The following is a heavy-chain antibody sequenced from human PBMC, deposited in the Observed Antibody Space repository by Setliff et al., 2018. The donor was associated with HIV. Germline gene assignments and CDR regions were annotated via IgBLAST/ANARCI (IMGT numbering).Heavy chain of an antibody. D-gene: IGHD1-26*01. CDR1: GITFSRYA. V-gene: IGHV3-64*04. CDR2: IKSDGGNK. J-gene: IGHJ4*02. Sequence: GGSLRLSCAASGITFSRYAMHWVRQAPGKGLEYVSGIKSDGGNKYYADSVKGRLTISRDNSKNTLYLQMNSLRAEDTAVYYCARYQWELLKGAIDYWGQGTLVTVSS. CDR3: ARYQWELLKGAIDY.